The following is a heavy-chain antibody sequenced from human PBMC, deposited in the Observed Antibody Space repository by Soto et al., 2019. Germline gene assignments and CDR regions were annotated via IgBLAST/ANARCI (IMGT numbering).Heavy chain of an antibody. D-gene: IGHD3-22*01. CDR3: ARLGAYYQSLDP. CDR2: IYYSGST. V-gene: IGHV4-31*03. CDR1: GGSISSGGYY. Sequence: SLTCTVSGGSISSGGYYWNWIRQHPGKGLEWIGYIYYSGSTYYNPSLKSRVSISVDTSKNHFSLKLTSVTAADTAVYYCARLGAYYQSLDPWGQGTLVTVSS. J-gene: IGHJ5*02.